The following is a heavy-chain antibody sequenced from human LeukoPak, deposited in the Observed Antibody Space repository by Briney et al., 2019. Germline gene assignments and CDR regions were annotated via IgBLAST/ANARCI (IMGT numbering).Heavy chain of an antibody. D-gene: IGHD3-3*01. V-gene: IGHV4-39*01. CDR2: IYYSGST. CDR1: GGSISSSSYY. Sequence: NPSETLSLTCTVSGGSISSSSYYWGWIRQPPGKGLEWIGSIYYSGSTYYNPSLKSRVTISVDTSKNQFSLKLSSVTAADTAVYYCARAPLYDFWSGYYSHFDYWGQGTLVTVSS. CDR3: ARAPLYDFWSGYYSHFDY. J-gene: IGHJ4*02.